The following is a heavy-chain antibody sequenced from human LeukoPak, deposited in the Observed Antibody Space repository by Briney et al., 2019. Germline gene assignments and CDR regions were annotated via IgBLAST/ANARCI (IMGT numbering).Heavy chain of an antibody. CDR1: GGSISSGSYY. V-gene: IGHV4-61*02. D-gene: IGHD4/OR15-4a*01. Sequence: PSETLSLTCTVSGGSISSGSYYWSWIRQPAGKGLEWIGRIYTSGSTNYNPSLKSRVTISVDTSKNQFSLKLSSLPAADTAVYYCARRAGAYSHPYDYWGQGTLVTVSS. CDR2: IYTSGST. J-gene: IGHJ4*02. CDR3: ARRAGAYSHPYDY.